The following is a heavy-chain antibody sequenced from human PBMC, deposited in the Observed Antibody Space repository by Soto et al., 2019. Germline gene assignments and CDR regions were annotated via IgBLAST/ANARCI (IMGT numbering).Heavy chain of an antibody. J-gene: IGHJ1*01. D-gene: IGHD6-19*01. CDR2: ISAYNGNT. CDR1: GYTFTSYG. Sequence: GASVKVCCKASGYTFTSYGISWARQAPGQGLEWMGWISAYNGNTNYAQKLQGRVTMTTDTSTSTAYMELRSLRSDDTAVYYCARDWGYSSGWYPEYFQHWGQGTLVTVSS. CDR3: ARDWGYSSGWYPEYFQH. V-gene: IGHV1-18*01.